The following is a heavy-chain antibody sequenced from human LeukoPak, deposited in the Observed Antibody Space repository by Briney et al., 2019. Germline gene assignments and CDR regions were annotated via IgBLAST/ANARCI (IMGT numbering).Heavy chain of an antibody. Sequence: PGGSLRLSCAASGFTFSSYWMTWVRQPPGKGLEWVANIKYDGSAKYYGDSVKGRFTISRDNTKNSLYLQMNSLRAEDTAVCYCARVIVLVEGAGDHFDYWGQGTPATVHS. V-gene: IGHV3-7*01. J-gene: IGHJ4*02. CDR3: ARVIVLVEGAGDHFDY. D-gene: IGHD2-2*01. CDR2: IKYDGSAK. CDR1: GFTFSSYW.